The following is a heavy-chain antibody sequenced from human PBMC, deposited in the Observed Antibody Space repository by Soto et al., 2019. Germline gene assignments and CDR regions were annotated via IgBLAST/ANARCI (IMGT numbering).Heavy chain of an antibody. Sequence: GASVKVSCKASGYTFTSYGISWVRQAPGQGLEWMGWISAYNGNTNYAQKLQGRVTMTTDTSTSTAYMELRSLRSDDTAVYYCARDRIAVAGPVNLYGMDVWGQGTTVTVSS. V-gene: IGHV1-18*01. CDR1: GYTFTSYG. CDR2: ISAYNGNT. CDR3: ARDRIAVAGPVNLYGMDV. D-gene: IGHD6-19*01. J-gene: IGHJ6*02.